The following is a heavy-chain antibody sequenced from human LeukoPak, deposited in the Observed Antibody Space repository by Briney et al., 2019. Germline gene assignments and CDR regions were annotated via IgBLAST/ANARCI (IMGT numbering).Heavy chain of an antibody. J-gene: IGHJ4*02. CDR1: GYTFTSYG. D-gene: IGHD6-13*01. CDR3: AKRPSSSPKPDYFDY. V-gene: IGHV1-18*01. CDR2: LSIYNGHT. Sequence: GASVKVSCKTSGYTFTSYGIGWVRQAPGQGLEWMGWLSIYNGHTNYAQKFQGVFTMTTDTSTGTAYMELRSLRSDDTAVYYCAKRPSSSPKPDYFDYWGQGTLVTVSS.